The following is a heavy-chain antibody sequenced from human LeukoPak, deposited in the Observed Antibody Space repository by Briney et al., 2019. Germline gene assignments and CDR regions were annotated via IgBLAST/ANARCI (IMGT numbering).Heavy chain of an antibody. CDR2: ISSSGSTI. CDR3: ARERWGRLDY. Sequence: GGSLRLSCAASGFTFSSYEMNWVRQAPGKGLEWVSYISSSGSTIYYADSVKGRFTFSRDNAKNSLYLQMNSLRAEDTAVYYCARERWGRLDYWGQGTLVTVSS. D-gene: IGHD4-23*01. CDR1: GFTFSSYE. V-gene: IGHV3-48*03. J-gene: IGHJ4*02.